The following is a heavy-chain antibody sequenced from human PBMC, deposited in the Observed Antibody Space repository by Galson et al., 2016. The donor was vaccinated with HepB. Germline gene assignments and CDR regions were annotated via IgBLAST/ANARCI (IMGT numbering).Heavy chain of an antibody. J-gene: IGHJ4*02. CDR3: ARGNWNAFDY. Sequence: SLRLSCAVSGFTLNDYYMSWIRQAPGKGLEWIASIISGGGTTYYADSVKGRFTISWDNSKNSLLLEMHSLRAEDTAVYFCARGNWNAFDYWGQGTLVTVSS. D-gene: IGHD1-1*01. V-gene: IGHV3-11*01. CDR2: IISGGGTT. CDR1: GFTLNDYY.